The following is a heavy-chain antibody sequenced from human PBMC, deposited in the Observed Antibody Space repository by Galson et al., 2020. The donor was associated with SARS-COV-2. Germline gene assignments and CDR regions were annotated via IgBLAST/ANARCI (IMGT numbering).Heavy chain of an antibody. CDR2: KKHVGSAA. CDR1: GFTFSNYW. V-gene: IGHV3-7*01. J-gene: IGHJ5*02. D-gene: IGHD3-22*01. CDR3: AGDDKRHPSNP. Sequence: GGSLRPSCVASGFTFSNYWMSCLSQVPGKGLQWLATKKHVGSAAYYVDCVKGRFTISRDTAKNPRYLQMDSMRVDDTAEYYCAGDDKRHPSNPWGQGTLVTVSS.